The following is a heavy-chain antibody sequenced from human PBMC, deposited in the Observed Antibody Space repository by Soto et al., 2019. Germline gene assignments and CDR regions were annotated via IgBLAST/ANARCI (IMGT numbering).Heavy chain of an antibody. V-gene: IGHV3-30*03. J-gene: IGHJ4*02. Sequence: QMQLVESGGGVVQPGRSLRLSCVASGFSFSNHGMHWVRQAPGKGLEWVAVISYDGSNKDYVEAVKGRFTISRDNSKNTLYFQINSLRVEDTAVFYCARNSRATVAGAPDYWGQGTLVTVSS. D-gene: IGHD6-19*01. CDR2: ISYDGSNK. CDR1: GFSFSNHG. CDR3: ARNSRATVAGAPDY.